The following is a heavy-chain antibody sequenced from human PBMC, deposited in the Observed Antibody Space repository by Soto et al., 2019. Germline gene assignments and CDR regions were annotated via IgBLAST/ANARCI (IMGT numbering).Heavy chain of an antibody. V-gene: IGHV1-69*04. J-gene: IGHJ6*02. D-gene: IGHD3-10*01. Sequence: QVQLVQSGAEVKKPGSSVKVSCTASGGTFRNYPITWVRQAPGQGLEWMGRVIPLLEMTTYAQTFQGRVTITADKSTSTSFMDLSSLTSDDTAVYYCARDKAPIIQDPHYGLAVGGQGNTVTVS. CDR2: VIPLLEMT. CDR1: GGTFRNYP. CDR3: ARDKAPIIQDPHYGLAV.